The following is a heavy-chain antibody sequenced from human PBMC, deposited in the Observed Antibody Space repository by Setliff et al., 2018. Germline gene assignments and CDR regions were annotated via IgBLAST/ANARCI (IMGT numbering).Heavy chain of an antibody. CDR3: ARGDDIVQGRHGAFDI. CDR2: IYYSGST. J-gene: IGHJ3*02. D-gene: IGHD5-12*01. V-gene: IGHV4-39*02. CDR1: GGSFSSSSYY. Sequence: SETLSLTCAVSGGSFSSSSYYWGWIRQPPGKGLECIGIIYYSGSTYYKPSLKSRVTISIDTSKNHFSLKVTSVTAADTAVYYCARGDDIVQGRHGAFDIWSQGTMVTVSS.